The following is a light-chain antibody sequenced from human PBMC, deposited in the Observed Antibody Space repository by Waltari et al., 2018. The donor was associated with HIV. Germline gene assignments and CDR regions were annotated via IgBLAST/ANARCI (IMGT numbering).Light chain of an antibody. Sequence: SYELTQPPSVSVSPGQTARLTCSGDAFATQYAYWYQQKSGQAPVLVIYEDTKRPSGIPDRFSGSSSGAMATLTISGAQLEDEGDYYCYSTDSSGYLFVFGTGTKVTVL. CDR2: EDT. V-gene: IGLV3-10*01. CDR1: AFATQY. CDR3: YSTDSSGYLFV. J-gene: IGLJ1*01.